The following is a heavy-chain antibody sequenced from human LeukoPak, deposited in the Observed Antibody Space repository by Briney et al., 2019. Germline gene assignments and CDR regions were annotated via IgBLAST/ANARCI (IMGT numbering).Heavy chain of an antibody. CDR1: RCSISGYY. Sequence: SDTLSLTCTVSRCSISGYYWSWLRQPPGKGLEWIGYIYYSGSPNYNPSLKSRVTISVDTSKNQFSLKLSSVAAADTAVYYCARGGETTVTTGSYWYFDLWGRGTLVTVSS. D-gene: IGHD4-17*01. J-gene: IGHJ2*01. CDR2: IYYSGSP. CDR3: ARGGETTVTTGSYWYFDL. V-gene: IGHV4-59*07.